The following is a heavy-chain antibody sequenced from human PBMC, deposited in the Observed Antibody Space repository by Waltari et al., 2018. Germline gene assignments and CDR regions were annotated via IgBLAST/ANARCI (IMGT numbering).Heavy chain of an antibody. CDR2: ISNDGSDK. J-gene: IGHJ4*02. CDR3: AKDVDSSGWLALDY. CDR1: GFTFSSYG. Sequence: QVQLVESGGGVVQPGRSLRLSCAASGFTFSSYGMHWVRQAPGKGLEWGRRAPGKGMGWVGVISNDGSDKDSADSVKGRFTISRDNSKNTLYLQRNSLRVEDTAVYYCAKDVDSSGWLALDYWGQGTLVTVSS. D-gene: IGHD6-19*01. V-gene: IGHV3-30*18.